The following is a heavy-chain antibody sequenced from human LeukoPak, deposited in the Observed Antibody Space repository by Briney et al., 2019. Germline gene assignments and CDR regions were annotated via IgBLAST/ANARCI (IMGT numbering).Heavy chain of an antibody. V-gene: IGHV4-4*02. J-gene: IGHJ5*02. CDR3: ARDIAVAGYRWFDP. CDR1: GGSISSSNW. Sequence: SETLSLTCTVSGGSISSSNWWSWVRQPPGKGLEWIGEIYHSGSTNYNPSLKSRVTISVDKSKNQFSLKLSSVTAADTAVYYCARDIAVAGYRWFDPWGQGTLVTVSS. CDR2: IYHSGST. D-gene: IGHD6-19*01.